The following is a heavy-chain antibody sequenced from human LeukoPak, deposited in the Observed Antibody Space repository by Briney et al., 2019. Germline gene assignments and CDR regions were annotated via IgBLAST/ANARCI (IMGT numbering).Heavy chain of an antibody. Sequence: GGSLRLSCAASEFTFSTYSMNWVRQAPGKGLEWVSSISSGSTYIYYADSVKGRFTISRDNAKNSLYLQMNSLRAEDTAVYYCARTAEEWELLSYYYYMDVWGKGTTVTVSS. CDR3: ARTAEEWELLSYYYYMDV. D-gene: IGHD1-26*01. J-gene: IGHJ6*03. V-gene: IGHV3-21*01. CDR1: EFTFSTYS. CDR2: ISSGSTYI.